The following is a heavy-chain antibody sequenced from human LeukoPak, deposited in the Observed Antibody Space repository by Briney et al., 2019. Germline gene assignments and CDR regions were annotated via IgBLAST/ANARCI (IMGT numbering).Heavy chain of an antibody. V-gene: IGHV3-64D*06. Sequence: GGSLRLSCSASGFTFSAYAMHWVRQAPGKRLEYVSAISPDRTSTYYADSVRGRFSISRDNSKNTLYLQMSSLRAEDTAVYYCVPKGTEGYWGQGTLVTVSS. CDR3: VPKGTEGY. CDR2: ISPDRTST. CDR1: GFTFSAYA. J-gene: IGHJ4*02.